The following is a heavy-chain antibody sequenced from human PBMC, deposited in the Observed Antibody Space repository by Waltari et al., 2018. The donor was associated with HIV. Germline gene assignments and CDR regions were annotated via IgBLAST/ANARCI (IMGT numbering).Heavy chain of an antibody. CDR2: INTNTGNP. CDR1: GYTFTRYA. J-gene: IGHJ3*02. Sequence: QLVQSGSELKKPGASVKVSCKASGYTFTRYAMNWVRQAPGQGLEWMGWINTNTGNPRYAQGFTGRFVFSLDTSVSTAYLQISSLKAEDTAVYYCARDPEIEYYYDSSGYLNGGAFDIWGQGTMVTVSS. V-gene: IGHV7-4-1*02. CDR3: ARDPEIEYYYDSSGYLNGGAFDI. D-gene: IGHD3-22*01.